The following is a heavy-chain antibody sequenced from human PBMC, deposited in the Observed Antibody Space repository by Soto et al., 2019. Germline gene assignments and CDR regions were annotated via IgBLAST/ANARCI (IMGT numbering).Heavy chain of an antibody. CDR3: ARGDGSVTAGYYYYGMDV. D-gene: IGHD1-26*01. J-gene: IGHJ6*02. Sequence: PSETLSLTCTVYGGSISSYYWSWIRQPPGKGLEWIAYIYYSGSTNYNPSLKSRVTISVDTSKNQFSLKLSSVTAADTAVYYCARGDGSVTAGYYYYGMDVWGQGTTVTVSS. CDR1: GGSISSYY. V-gene: IGHV4-59*01. CDR2: IYYSGST.